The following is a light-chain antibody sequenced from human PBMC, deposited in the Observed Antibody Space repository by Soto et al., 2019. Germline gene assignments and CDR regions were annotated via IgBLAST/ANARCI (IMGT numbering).Light chain of an antibody. J-gene: IGKJ4*01. V-gene: IGKV1-27*01. CDR1: QGISNY. CDR3: QKYNTAPLT. Sequence: DIQMTQSPSSLSASVGDRVTITCRASQGISNYLAWYQQKQGKVPKLLNYAASTLQSGVPSRFIGSGSGTDFPIPISSLQPEDVSTYYCQKYNTAPLTFGGGTQVEIK. CDR2: AAS.